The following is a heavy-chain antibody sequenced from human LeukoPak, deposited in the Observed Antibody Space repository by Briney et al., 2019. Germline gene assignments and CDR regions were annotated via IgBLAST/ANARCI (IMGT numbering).Heavy chain of an antibody. CDR3: ALDFWSGLDYAFDI. CDR1: GYTFTSYG. D-gene: IGHD3-3*01. J-gene: IGHJ3*02. CDR2: ISAYNGNT. V-gene: IGHV1-18*01. Sequence: ASVKVSCKAPGYTFTSYGISWVRQAPGQGLEWMEWISAYNGNTNYAQKLQGRVTMTTDTSTSTAYMELRSLRSDDTAVYYCALDFWSGLDYAFDIWGQGTMVTVSS.